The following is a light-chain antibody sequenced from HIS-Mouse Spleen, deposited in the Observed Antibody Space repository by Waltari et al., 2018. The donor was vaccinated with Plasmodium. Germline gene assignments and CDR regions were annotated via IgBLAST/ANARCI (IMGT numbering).Light chain of an antibody. J-gene: IGKJ1*01. Sequence: IQMPQSPSTLSASVGDRVTITCRASQSISSWLAWYQQKPGKAPKLLIYKASSLESGVPSRFSGSGSGTEFTLTISSLQPDDFATDYCQQYNSYWTFGQGTKVEIK. CDR3: QQYNSYWT. V-gene: IGKV1-5*03. CDR1: QSISSW. CDR2: KAS.